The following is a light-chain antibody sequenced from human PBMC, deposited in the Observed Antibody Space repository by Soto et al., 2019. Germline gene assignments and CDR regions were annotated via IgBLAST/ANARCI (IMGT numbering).Light chain of an antibody. V-gene: IGLV4-69*01. CDR3: QTWGTGGV. CDR1: SGHSSYA. J-gene: IGLJ2*01. CDR2: LNSDGSH. Sequence: QPVLTQSPSASASLGASVKLTCTLSSGHSSYAIAWHQQQPEKGPRYLMKLNSDGSHSKGDGTPDRFSGSSSGAERYLTISSLQSEDEADYYCQTWGTGGVFGGGTKVTVL.